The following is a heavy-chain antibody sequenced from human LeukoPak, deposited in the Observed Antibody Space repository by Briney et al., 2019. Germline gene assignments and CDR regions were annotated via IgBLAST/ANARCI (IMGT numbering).Heavy chain of an antibody. V-gene: IGHV1-8*01. D-gene: IGHD2-2*02. J-gene: IGHJ6*03. CDR3: ATHEGCSSTSCYTIPGGGYYYYYMDV. CDR2: MNPNSGNT. CDR1: GYTFTSYD. Sequence: ASVKVSCKASGYTFTSYDINWVRQATGQGLEWMGWMNPNSGNTGYAQKFQGRVTMTRNTSISTAYMELSSLRSEDTAVYYCATHEGCSSTSCYTIPGGGYYYYYMDVWGKGTTVTVSS.